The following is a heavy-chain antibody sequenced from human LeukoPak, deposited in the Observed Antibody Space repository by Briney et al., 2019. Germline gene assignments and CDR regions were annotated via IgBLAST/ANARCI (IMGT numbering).Heavy chain of an antibody. CDR3: ARDSEDIVVVVAATMDYYYGMDV. D-gene: IGHD2-15*01. CDR1: GFTFSSYG. CDR2: IWYDGSNK. Sequence: GRSLRLSCAASGFTFSSYGMHWVRQAPGKGLEWVAVIWYDGSNKYYADSVKGRFTISRDNSKNTLYLQMNSLRAEDTAVYYCARDSEDIVVVVAATMDYYYGMDVWGQGTTVTVSS. J-gene: IGHJ6*02. V-gene: IGHV3-33*01.